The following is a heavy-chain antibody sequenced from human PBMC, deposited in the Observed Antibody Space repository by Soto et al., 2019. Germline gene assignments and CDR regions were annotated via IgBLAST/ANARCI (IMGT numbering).Heavy chain of an antibody. CDR1: GFTLSPYW. J-gene: IGHJ5*02. D-gene: IGHD3-10*02. CDR3: AREVCYVDGCFSRGWFDP. CDR2: VNYDGSST. Sequence: EVQLVESGGDLVQPGGSLRLSCEASGFTLSPYWMRWVRQAPGKGLVWVSRVNYDGSSTIYADSVKGRFTISRDNARNTVYLQMNSLTAEDTAVYYCAREVCYVDGCFSRGWFDPWGQGTLVTVSS. V-gene: IGHV3-74*01.